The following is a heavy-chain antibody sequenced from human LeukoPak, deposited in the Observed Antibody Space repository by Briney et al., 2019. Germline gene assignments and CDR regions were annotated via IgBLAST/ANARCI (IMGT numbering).Heavy chain of an antibody. CDR2: INHSGST. D-gene: IGHD3-10*01. Sequence: SETLSLTCAVYGGSFSGYYWSWIRQPPGKGLEWIGEINHSGSTNYNPSLKSRVTISVDTSKNQFSLKLSSVTAADTAVYYCARDNSHGSGTLRPFDYWGQATLVTVSS. CDR3: ARDNSHGSGTLRPFDY. CDR1: GGSFSGYY. V-gene: IGHV4-34*01. J-gene: IGHJ4*02.